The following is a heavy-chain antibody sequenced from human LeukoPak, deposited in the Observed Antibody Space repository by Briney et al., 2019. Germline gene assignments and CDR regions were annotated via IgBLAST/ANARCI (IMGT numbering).Heavy chain of an antibody. CDR2: IYHSGST. Sequence: SETLSLTCAVSGGSISSSNWWSWVRQPPGKGLEWIGEIYHSGSTNYNPSLKSRVTISVDKSKNQFSLKLSSVTAADTAVYFCARLYGSGYHYYGMDVWGQGTTVTVSS. CDR1: GGSISSSNW. V-gene: IGHV4-4*02. J-gene: IGHJ6*02. D-gene: IGHD3-22*01. CDR3: ARLYGSGYHYYGMDV.